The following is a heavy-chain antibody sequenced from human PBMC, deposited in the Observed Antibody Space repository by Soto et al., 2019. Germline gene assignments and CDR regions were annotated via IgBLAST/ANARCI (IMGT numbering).Heavy chain of an antibody. CDR3: ARAPGGGAAAGTMYYYGMDV. D-gene: IGHD6-13*01. CDR2: ISYDGSNK. CDR1: GFTFSSYA. V-gene: IGHV3-30-3*01. Sequence: ESGGGVVQPGRSLRLSCAASGFTFSSYAMHWVRQAPGKGLEWVAVISYDGSNKYYADSVKGRFTISRDNSKNTLYLQMNSLRAEDTAVYYCARAPGGGAAAGTMYYYGMDVWGQGTTVTVSS. J-gene: IGHJ6*02.